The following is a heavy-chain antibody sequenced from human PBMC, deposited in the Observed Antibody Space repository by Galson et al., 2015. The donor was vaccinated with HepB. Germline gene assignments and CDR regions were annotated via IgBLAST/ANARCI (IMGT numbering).Heavy chain of an antibody. J-gene: IGHJ3*02. CDR3: AKAPLTIFGVVIMDDAFDI. D-gene: IGHD3-3*01. V-gene: IGHV1-69*13. CDR1: GGTFSSYA. CDR2: IIPIFGTA. Sequence: SVKVSCKASGGTFSSYAISWVRQAPGQGLEWMGGIIPIFGTANYAQKFQGRVTITADESTSTAYMEMSSLRSEDTAVYYCAKAPLTIFGVVIMDDAFDIWGQGTMVTVSS.